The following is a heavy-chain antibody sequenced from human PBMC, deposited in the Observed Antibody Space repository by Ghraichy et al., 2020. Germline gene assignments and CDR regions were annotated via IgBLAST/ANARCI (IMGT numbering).Heavy chain of an antibody. V-gene: IGHV1-18*01. J-gene: IGHJ6*02. CDR3: AREQYYDFWSGYYTLRGPTSYYYYYYGMDV. Sequence: ASVKVSCKASGYTFTSYGISWVRQAPGQGLEWMGWISAYNGNTNYAQKLQGRVTMTTDTSTSTAYMELRSLRSDDTAVYYCAREQYYDFWSGYYTLRGPTSYYYYYYGMDVWGQGTTVTVSS. D-gene: IGHD3-3*01. CDR2: ISAYNGNT. CDR1: GYTFTSYG.